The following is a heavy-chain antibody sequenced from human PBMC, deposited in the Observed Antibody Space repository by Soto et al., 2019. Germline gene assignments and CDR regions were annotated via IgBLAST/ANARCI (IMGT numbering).Heavy chain of an antibody. J-gene: IGHJ6*02. Sequence: QVQLVQSGAEVKKPGSSVKVSCKASGGTFSSYAISWVRQAPGQGLEWMGGIIPIFGTANYAQKFQGRVTITADESTSTAYMALSSLRSEDTAVYYCAIGYYGSGSPGPVRPHYYYGMDVWGQGTTVTVSS. CDR1: GGTFSSYA. CDR3: AIGYYGSGSPGPVRPHYYYGMDV. D-gene: IGHD3-10*01. V-gene: IGHV1-69*01. CDR2: IIPIFGTA.